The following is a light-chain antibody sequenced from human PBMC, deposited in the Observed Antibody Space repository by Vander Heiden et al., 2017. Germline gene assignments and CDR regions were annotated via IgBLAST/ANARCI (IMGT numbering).Light chain of an antibody. J-gene: IGLJ2*01. CDR3: QSYDSSMSGPVV. Sequence: SVLTPPPPVSRAPGQRVTLSCTGRRSNIVAGYDVPCYQHRPGTATTLLIFGNNKRPSGVPDRFSGSTSGTSASLAITGLQAEEEADDYCQSYDSSMSGPVVFGGGTKLTVL. CDR2: GNN. V-gene: IGLV1-40*01. CDR1: RSNIVAGYD.